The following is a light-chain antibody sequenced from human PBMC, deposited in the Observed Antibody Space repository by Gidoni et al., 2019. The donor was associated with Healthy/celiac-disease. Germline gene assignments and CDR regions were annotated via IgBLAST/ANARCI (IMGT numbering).Light chain of an antibody. Sequence: DIVMTQSPLSLPVTPGEPASISCRSSQSLLHSNGYNYLDWYLQKPGQSPQLLDYLGSNRASGVPDRVSGNGPGTDFTLKISRVEAEDVGVYYCMQALQTPLTFXPXTKVDIK. J-gene: IGKJ3*01. CDR1: QSLLHSNGYNY. V-gene: IGKV2-28*01. CDR3: MQALQTPLT. CDR2: LGS.